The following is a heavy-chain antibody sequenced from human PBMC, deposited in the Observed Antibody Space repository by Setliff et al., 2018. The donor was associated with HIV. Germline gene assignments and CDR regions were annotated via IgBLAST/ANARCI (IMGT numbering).Heavy chain of an antibody. D-gene: IGHD2-8*01. V-gene: IGHV4-39*01. CDR1: GGSISSSTYY. CDR3: ARRGRDGVFIMFATGFGP. Sequence: SETLSLTCSVSGGSISSSTYYWGWIRQPPGKGLEWIGDIFYTGSTYYNSSLKSRVAISVDTSENQFSLKLNSVTAADTAVYYCARRGRDGVFIMFATGFGPWGQGALVTVSS. CDR2: IFYTGST. J-gene: IGHJ5*02.